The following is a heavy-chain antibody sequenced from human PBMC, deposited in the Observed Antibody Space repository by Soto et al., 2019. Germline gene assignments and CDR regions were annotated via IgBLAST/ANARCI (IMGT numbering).Heavy chain of an antibody. D-gene: IGHD5-12*01. CDR2: ISGSGGTS. Sequence: GGSLRLSCAASGFTFSSYAMNWVRQAPGKGLEWVSCISGSGGTSFYADSVKGRFTISRDNSKNTLFLQMNSLRAEDTALYYCAKDPRRFRDGYNADLDYWGQGTMVTVSS. V-gene: IGHV3-23*01. J-gene: IGHJ4*02. CDR1: GFTFSSYA. CDR3: AKDPRRFRDGYNADLDY.